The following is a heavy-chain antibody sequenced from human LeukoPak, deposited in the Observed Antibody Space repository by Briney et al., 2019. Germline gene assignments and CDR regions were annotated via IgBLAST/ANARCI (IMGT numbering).Heavy chain of an antibody. V-gene: IGHV3-48*03. J-gene: IGHJ6*04. CDR3: ASLLSPTDV. Sequence: GGSLRLSCAASGFTFSSYEMSWVRQAPGKGLEWVPYISSSGTTIYYADSVKGRFTISRDNAKNSLYLQMNSLRAEDTAVYYCASLLSPTDVWGKGTTVTVSS. CDR1: GFTFSSYE. CDR2: ISSSGTTI.